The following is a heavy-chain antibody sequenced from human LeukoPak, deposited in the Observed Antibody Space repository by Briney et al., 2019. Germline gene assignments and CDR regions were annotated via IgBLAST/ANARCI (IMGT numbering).Heavy chain of an antibody. Sequence: SETLSLTCTVSGGSINTNNYYWGWIRQPPGKGLEWIGSIYHSGFAYYNPSLKSRVTISVDLSRNQFSLKLNSVTAADTAVYYCERHQSAFWYFDRWGRGTPVTVSS. CDR3: ERHQSAFWYFDR. V-gene: IGHV4-39*01. CDR1: GGSINTNNYY. CDR2: IYHSGFA. J-gene: IGHJ2*01.